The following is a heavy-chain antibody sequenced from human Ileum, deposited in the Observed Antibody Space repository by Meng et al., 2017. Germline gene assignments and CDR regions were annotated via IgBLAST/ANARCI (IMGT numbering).Heavy chain of an antibody. J-gene: IGHJ4*02. CDR3: ARDHMGSLDY. D-gene: IGHD1-26*01. V-gene: IGHV4-61*08. CDR2: AST. CDR1: GGSVSRAGYQ. Sequence: QVQRQESGPGLVRLSETLSLICTVSGGSVSRAGYQWGWIRQPPGKGLEWIGYASTNYNPSLKSRVTISLDTSRNQFSLSLSSVTAADTAVYYCARDHMGSLDYWGQGILVTVSS.